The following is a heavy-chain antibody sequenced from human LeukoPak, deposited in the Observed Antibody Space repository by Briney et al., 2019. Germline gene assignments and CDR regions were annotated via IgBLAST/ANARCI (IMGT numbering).Heavy chain of an antibody. Sequence: GGSLRLSCVASGFTFSSYWMSWVRQAPGKGLEWVANIKQDGSEKYYVDSVKGRFTISRDSAKNSLYLQMNSLRAEDTAVYYCARDCSSGWYPNYYFDYWGQGTLVTVSS. CDR1: GFTFSSYW. D-gene: IGHD6-19*01. CDR2: IKQDGSEK. J-gene: IGHJ4*02. V-gene: IGHV3-7*01. CDR3: ARDCSSGWYPNYYFDY.